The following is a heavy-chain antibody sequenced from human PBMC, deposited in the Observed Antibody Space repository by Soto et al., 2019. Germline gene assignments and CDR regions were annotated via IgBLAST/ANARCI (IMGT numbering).Heavy chain of an antibody. J-gene: IGHJ3*02. Sequence: QVQLVESGGGVVQPGRSLRLSCAASGFTFSSYGMHWVRQAPGKGLEWVAVISYDGSNKYYADSVKGRFTISRDNSKNTLYLQMNSLRAEDTAVYYFAKLLLGGFGELWGAAFDIWGQGTMVTVSS. V-gene: IGHV3-30*18. CDR2: ISYDGSNK. D-gene: IGHD3-10*01. CDR1: GFTFSSYG. CDR3: AKLLLGGFGELWGAAFDI.